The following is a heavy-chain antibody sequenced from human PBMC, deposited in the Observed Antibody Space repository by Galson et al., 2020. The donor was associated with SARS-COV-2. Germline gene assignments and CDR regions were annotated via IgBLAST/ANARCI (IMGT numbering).Heavy chain of an antibody. D-gene: IGHD3-16*02. V-gene: IGHV4-4*02. Sequence: SETLSLTCAVSGGSISSSNWWSWVRQPPGKGLEWIGEIYHSGSTNYNPSLKRRVTISVDKSKNQFSLELSSVTAADTAVYYCARAAGLMITFGGVIVGPLDYWGQGTLVTVSS. CDR3: ARAAGLMITFGGVIVGPLDY. CDR1: GGSISSSNW. CDR2: IYHSGST. J-gene: IGHJ4*02.